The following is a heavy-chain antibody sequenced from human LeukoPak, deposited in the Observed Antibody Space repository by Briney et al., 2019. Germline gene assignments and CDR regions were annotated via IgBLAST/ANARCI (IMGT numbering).Heavy chain of an antibody. D-gene: IGHD2-2*01. CDR1: GFTFSSHW. V-gene: IGHV3-7*01. CDR2: IKHDGSEK. Sequence: PGGSLRLSCAASGFTFSSHWMSWVRQAPGKGLEWVANIKHDGSEKYYADSVRGRFTISRDNAKDSLYLQMNSLRAEDTAVYYCARAWVIVVVPAAKHFNWFDPWGQGTLVTVSS. J-gene: IGHJ5*02. CDR3: ARAWVIVVVPAAKHFNWFDP.